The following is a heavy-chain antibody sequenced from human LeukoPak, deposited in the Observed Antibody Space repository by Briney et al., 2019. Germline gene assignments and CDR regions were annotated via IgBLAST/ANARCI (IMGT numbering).Heavy chain of an antibody. D-gene: IGHD3-10*01. CDR3: ARAIMVRGVLDY. CDR2: IYYSGST. CDR1: GGSISSGDFY. Sequence: SQTLSLTCTVSGGSISSGDFYWSWLRQPPGKRLEWIGYIYYSGSTYYNPSLKSRVTVSVDTSKNQCSLKLSSVTAADTAVYYCARAIMVRGVLDYWGQGTLVTVSS. V-gene: IGHV4-30-4*01. J-gene: IGHJ4*02.